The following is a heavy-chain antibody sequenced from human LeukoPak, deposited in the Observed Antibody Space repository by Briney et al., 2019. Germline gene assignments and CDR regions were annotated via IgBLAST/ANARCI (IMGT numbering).Heavy chain of an antibody. CDR2: INHSGST. J-gene: IGHJ5*02. CDR1: GGSFSGYY. Sequence: SETLSLTCAVYGGSFSGYYWSWIRQPPGKGLEWIGEINHSGSTNYNPSLKSRVTISVDTSKNQFSLKLSSVTAADTAVYYCARESVVPAARQYNWFDPWGQGTPVTVSS. V-gene: IGHV4-34*01. D-gene: IGHD2-2*01. CDR3: ARESVVPAARQYNWFDP.